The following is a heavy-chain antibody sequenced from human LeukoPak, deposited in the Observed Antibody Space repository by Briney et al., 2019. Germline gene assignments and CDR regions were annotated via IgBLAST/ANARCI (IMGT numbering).Heavy chain of an antibody. CDR2: INHSGST. D-gene: IGHD1-26*01. CDR1: GGSFSGYY. V-gene: IGHV4-34*01. J-gene: IGHJ4*02. Sequence: PSETLSLTCAVYGGSFSGYYWSWIRQPPGKGLEWIGEINHSGSTNYNPSLKSRVTISVDTSKNQFSLKLSSVTAADTAVYYCARGRYLYYYWGQGTLVTVSS. CDR3: ARGRYLYYY.